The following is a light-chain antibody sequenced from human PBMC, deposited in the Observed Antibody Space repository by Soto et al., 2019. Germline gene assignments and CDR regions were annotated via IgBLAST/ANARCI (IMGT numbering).Light chain of an antibody. CDR3: QQGYIHPLT. Sequence: DIQMTQSPSSLSASVGDRVTITCRASQSIGNLLHWFQQKPGEAPKLLIYIASSLQSGVPSRFSGSGSGTDFTLTINSLQPEDFATYYCQQGYIHPLTFGQGTRLETK. CDR1: QSIGNL. V-gene: IGKV1-39*01. J-gene: IGKJ5*01. CDR2: IAS.